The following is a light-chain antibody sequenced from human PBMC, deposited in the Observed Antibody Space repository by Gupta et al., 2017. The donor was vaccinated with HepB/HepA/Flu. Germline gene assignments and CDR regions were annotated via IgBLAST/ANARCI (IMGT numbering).Light chain of an antibody. J-gene: IGLJ3*02. Sequence: QSVLTQPPSTSGTPGQRVTISCSGSRSNIGSNPVNWYQQLPGMAPKLLIYCNNQRPSGVPDRCSGSKSGPSASLAISGLQSEDEANYYCSAWDDSLIGVFGGGTKLTVL. CDR2: CNN. CDR1: RSNIGSNP. V-gene: IGLV1-44*01. CDR3: SAWDDSLIGV.